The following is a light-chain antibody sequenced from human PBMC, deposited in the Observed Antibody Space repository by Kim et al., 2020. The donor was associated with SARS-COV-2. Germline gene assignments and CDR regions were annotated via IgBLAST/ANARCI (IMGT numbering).Light chain of an antibody. CDR1: NIGSKS. V-gene: IGLV3-21*01. J-gene: IGLJ3*02. Sequence: SYELTQPPSVSVAPGKAATIACGGNNIGSKSVHWYQQMPGQAPVLVIYYDAERPSGIPERFSASNSMNTASLTISRVEAGDEADYYCQVWDSTSATWVFGGGTQLTFL. CDR3: QVWDSTSATWV. CDR2: YDA.